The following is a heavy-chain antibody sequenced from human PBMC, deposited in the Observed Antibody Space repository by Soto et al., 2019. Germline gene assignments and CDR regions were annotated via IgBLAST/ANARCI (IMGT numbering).Heavy chain of an antibody. Sequence: EVQLVESGGGLVQPGGSLRLTCAASGFTFSSYDIHWVRQPTGGGLEWVSGINTAGDTYYPGSVQGRFTVSRENGKNSLYLQMNNLRADDTAVYYCARERGGANFDYWGQGILVTVSS. J-gene: IGHJ4*02. CDR2: INTAGDT. V-gene: IGHV3-13*01. CDR3: ARERGGANFDY. D-gene: IGHD3-16*01. CDR1: GFTFSSYD.